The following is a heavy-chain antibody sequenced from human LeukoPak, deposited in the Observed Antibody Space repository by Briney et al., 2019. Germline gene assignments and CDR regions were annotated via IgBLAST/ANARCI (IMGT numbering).Heavy chain of an antibody. J-gene: IGHJ5*02. CDR3: ARGLRAARLAS. V-gene: IGHV4-34*01. CDR2: MNESGGT. Sequence: SETLSLTCAVSGGSFSGYYWSWIRQPPGKGLEWIGEMNESGGTTYNPSLKSRVTMSVDPSKNQLSPKLTSVTAADTAVYYCARGLRAARLASWGQGTLVIVSS. D-gene: IGHD6-6*01. CDR1: GGSFSGYY.